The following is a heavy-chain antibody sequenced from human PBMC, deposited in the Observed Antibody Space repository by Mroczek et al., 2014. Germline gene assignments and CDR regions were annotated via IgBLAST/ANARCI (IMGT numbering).Heavy chain of an antibody. V-gene: IGHV4-31*03. CDR3: ARGTGIFGVKFDP. CDR1: GGSISSGGYY. CDR2: IYYSGST. D-gene: IGHD3-3*01. Sequence: QVQLQQWGPGLVKPSQTLSLTCTVSGGSISSGGYYWSWIRQHPGKGLEWIGYIYYSGSTYYNPSLKSRVTISVDTSKNQFSLKLSSVTAADTAVYYCARGTGIFGVKFDPWGQGTLVTVSS. J-gene: IGHJ5*02.